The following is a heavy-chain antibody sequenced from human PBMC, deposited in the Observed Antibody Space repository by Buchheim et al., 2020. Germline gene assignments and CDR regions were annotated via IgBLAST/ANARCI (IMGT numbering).Heavy chain of an antibody. J-gene: IGHJ4*02. D-gene: IGHD3-10*01. CDR3: ARGGTSGSLDY. V-gene: IGHV3-74*01. CDR1: GFTFSSYW. CDR2: INTDGTDT. Sequence: EVQLVDSGGGLVQPGGSLRLTCAASGFTFSSYWMHWVRQAPGKGPVWVSRINTDGTDTGYADSVKGRFTISRDNARNTLYLQMNSLEAEDTAVYFCARGGTSGSLDYWGQGTL.